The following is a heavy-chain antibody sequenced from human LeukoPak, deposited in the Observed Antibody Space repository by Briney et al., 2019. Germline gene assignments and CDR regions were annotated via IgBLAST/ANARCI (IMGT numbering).Heavy chain of an antibody. CDR3: ASPSHYGGSPFDY. CDR1: GFTFSSYW. V-gene: IGHV3-74*01. Sequence: PGGSLRLSCAASGFTFSSYWMHWVRQAPGKGLVWVSRINSDGSSISYADSVRGRFTISRDNAKNTLYLQMNSLRAEDTAVYYCASPSHYGGSPFDYWGQGTLVTVSS. CDR2: INSDGSSI. J-gene: IGHJ4*02. D-gene: IGHD4-23*01.